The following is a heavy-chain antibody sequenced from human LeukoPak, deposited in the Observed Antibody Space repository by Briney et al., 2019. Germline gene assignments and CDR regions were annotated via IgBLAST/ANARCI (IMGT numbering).Heavy chain of an antibody. Sequence: PSETLSLTCTVSGGSISNYYWSWIRQPPGKGLEWIGYIYYSGSTNYNPSLKSRVTISVDTSKNQFSLKLSSVTAADTAVYYCARGGRERFDYWGQGTLVTVSS. J-gene: IGHJ4*02. CDR3: ARGGRERFDY. V-gene: IGHV4-59*01. CDR1: GGSISNYY. CDR2: IYYSGST. D-gene: IGHD1-1*01.